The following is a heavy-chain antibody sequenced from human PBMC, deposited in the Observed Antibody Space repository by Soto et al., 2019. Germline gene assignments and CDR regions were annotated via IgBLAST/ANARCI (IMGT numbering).Heavy chain of an antibody. D-gene: IGHD6-13*01. CDR2: INTANDNT. CDR3: ARGSSWSYFDY. V-gene: IGHV1-3*04. CDR1: GYTFTSYA. J-gene: IGHJ4*02. Sequence: QVQLVQSGAEVKKPGASVKVSCKASGYTFTSYAIHWLRQAPGQRLEWMGLINTANDNTRYSEKFQGRVTTTRDTSARIVYMELSRLRSDDTAVYYCARGSSWSYFDYWGQGTLVTVSS.